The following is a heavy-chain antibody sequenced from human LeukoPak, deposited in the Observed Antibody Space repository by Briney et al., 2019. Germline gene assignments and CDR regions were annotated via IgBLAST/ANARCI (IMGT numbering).Heavy chain of an antibody. CDR1: GYSFTSYW. CDR2: IDPSDSYT. D-gene: IGHD6-13*01. CDR3: ARHSGPLEALDI. Sequence: GESLKISCKGSGYSFTSYWISWVRQMPGKGLEWMGRIDPSDSYTYYSPSFQGHVTISADKSISTAHLQWSSLKASDTAMYYCARHSGPLEALDIWGQGTMVIDSS. V-gene: IGHV5-10-1*01. J-gene: IGHJ3*02.